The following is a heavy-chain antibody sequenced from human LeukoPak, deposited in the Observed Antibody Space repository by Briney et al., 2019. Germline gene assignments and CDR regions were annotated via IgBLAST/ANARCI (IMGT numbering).Heavy chain of an antibody. CDR1: GGSISSSSYY. CDR2: IYYSGST. V-gene: IGHV4-39*01. Sequence: PSETLSLTCTVSGGSISSSSYYWGWIRQPPGKGLEWIGSIYYSGSTNYNPSLKSRVTISVDTSKNQFSLKLSSVTAADTAVYYCARHSGGDYYFDYWGQGTLVTVSS. CDR3: ARHSGGDYYFDY. D-gene: IGHD4-17*01. J-gene: IGHJ4*02.